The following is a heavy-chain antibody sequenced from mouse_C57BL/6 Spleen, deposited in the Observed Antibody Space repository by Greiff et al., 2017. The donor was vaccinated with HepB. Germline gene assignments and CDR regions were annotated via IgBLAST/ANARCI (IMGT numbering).Heavy chain of an antibody. CDR1: GYTFTDYY. D-gene: IGHD1-1*01. J-gene: IGHJ1*03. CDR2: INPNNGGT. V-gene: IGHV1-26*01. Sequence: EVQLQQSGPELVKPGASVKISCKASGYTFTDYYMNWVKQSHGKSLEWIGDINPNNGGTSYNQKFKGKATLTVDKSSSTAYMELRSLTSEDSAVYYCAEGNYYGSRGGWGTGTTVTVSS. CDR3: AEGNYYGSRGG.